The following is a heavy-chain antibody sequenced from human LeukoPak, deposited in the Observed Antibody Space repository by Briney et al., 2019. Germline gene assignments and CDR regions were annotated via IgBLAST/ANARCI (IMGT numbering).Heavy chain of an antibody. CDR1: GYTFTSYG. V-gene: IGHV1-18*01. CDR2: ISAYNGNT. J-gene: IGHJ4*02. CDR3: ARDSSVWYSPYFDY. Sequence: GASVKVSCKASGYTFTSYGISWVRQAPGQGLEWMGWISAYNGNTNYAQKLQGRVTLTTDTSTSTAYMELRSLRSDDTAVYYCARDSSVWYSPYFDYWGQGTLVTVSS. D-gene: IGHD6-19*01.